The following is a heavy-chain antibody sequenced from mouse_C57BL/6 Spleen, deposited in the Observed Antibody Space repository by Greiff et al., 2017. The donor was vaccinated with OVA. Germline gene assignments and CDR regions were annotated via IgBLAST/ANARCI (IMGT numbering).Heavy chain of an antibody. J-gene: IGHJ3*01. Sequence: VQLQQSGPELVKPGASVKISCKASGYSFTGYYMNWVKQSPEKSLEWIGEINPSTGGTTYNQKFKAKATLTVDKSSSTAYMQLKRLTSEDSAVYYCARGGGYDGYYTFAYWGQGTLVTVSA. V-gene: IGHV1-42*01. D-gene: IGHD2-3*01. CDR2: INPSTGGT. CDR1: GYSFTGYY. CDR3: ARGGGYDGYYTFAY.